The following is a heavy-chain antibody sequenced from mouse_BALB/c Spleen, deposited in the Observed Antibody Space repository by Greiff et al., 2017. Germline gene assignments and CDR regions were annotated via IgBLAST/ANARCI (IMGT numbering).Heavy chain of an antibody. V-gene: IGHV5-6-5*01. CDR2: ISSGGST. J-gene: IGHJ1*01. Sequence: EVHLVESGGGLVKPGGSLKLSCAASGFTFSSYAMSWVRQTPEKRLEWVASISSGGSTYYPDSVKGRFTISRDNARNILYLQMSSLRSEDTAMYYCARGGIYYDYDDWYFDGWGAGTTVTVSS. D-gene: IGHD2-4*01. CDR3: ARGGIYYDYDDWYFDG. CDR1: GFTFSSYA.